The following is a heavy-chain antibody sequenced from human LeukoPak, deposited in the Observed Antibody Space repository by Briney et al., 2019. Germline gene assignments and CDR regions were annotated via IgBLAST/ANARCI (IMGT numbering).Heavy chain of an antibody. Sequence: SVKVSCKASGGTFSSYALSWVRQAPGQGLEWMGGIIPIFNTANYAQKFQGKVTITTDESTSTAYMGLSSLRSEDTAVYYCARGYYDSSGHRHFDYWGQGTLVTVSS. CDR1: GGTFSSYA. J-gene: IGHJ4*02. CDR2: IIPIFNTA. D-gene: IGHD3-22*01. CDR3: ARGYYDSSGHRHFDY. V-gene: IGHV1-69*05.